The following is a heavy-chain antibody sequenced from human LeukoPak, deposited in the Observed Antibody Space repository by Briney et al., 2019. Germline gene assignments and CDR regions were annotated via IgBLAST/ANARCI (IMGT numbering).Heavy chain of an antibody. V-gene: IGHV3-23*01. CDR1: GFTFSSYV. J-gene: IGHJ4*02. D-gene: IGHD2-2*01. Sequence: GGSLRLSCAASGFTFSSYVMSWVRPAPREGLEWVSAISGSGGSTYYADSVKGRFTISRDNSKNTLYLQMNSLRAEDTAVYYCARSGIVVVPAATTAFDYWGQGTLVTVSS. CDR3: ARSGIVVVPAATTAFDY. CDR2: ISGSGGST.